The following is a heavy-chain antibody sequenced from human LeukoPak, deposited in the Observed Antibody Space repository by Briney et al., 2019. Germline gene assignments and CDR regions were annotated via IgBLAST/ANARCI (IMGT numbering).Heavy chain of an antibody. Sequence: HPGGSLRLSCAASGFTFSSYGMHWVRQAPGKGLEWVAVVSSDGSIDYYADSVRGRFTVSRDNSKNTMYLQLNSLRAEDTAVYYCAELGITMIGGVWGKGTTVTISS. D-gene: IGHD3-10*02. CDR2: VSSDGSID. CDR1: GFTFSSYG. J-gene: IGHJ6*04. CDR3: AELGITMIGGV. V-gene: IGHV3-30*18.